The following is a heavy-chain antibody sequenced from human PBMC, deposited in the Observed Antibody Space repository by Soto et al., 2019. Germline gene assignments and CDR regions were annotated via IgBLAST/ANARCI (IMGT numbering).Heavy chain of an antibody. J-gene: IGHJ4*02. Sequence: GESLKISCAASGFTFSSYGIHWVRQAPGKGLEWLAVIWYDGSNKYYADSVKGRFTISRDNSKNTLYLQMNSLRAEDTAVYYCARDEGSGWHFDYWGQGTLVTVYS. D-gene: IGHD6-19*01. CDR1: GFTFSSYG. V-gene: IGHV3-33*01. CDR3: ARDEGSGWHFDY. CDR2: IWYDGSNK.